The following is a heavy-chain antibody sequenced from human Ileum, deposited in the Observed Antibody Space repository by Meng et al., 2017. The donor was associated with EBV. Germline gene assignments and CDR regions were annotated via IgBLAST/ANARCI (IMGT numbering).Heavy chain of an antibody. V-gene: IGHV4-61*08. CDR2: MSYTGST. CDR1: NGSVSSFGYY. CDR3: ARERGGGDRGIQ. Sequence: HVQLQESGPGLVKPSETLSFTCSVSNGSVSSFGYYWTWIRQPPGKGLEWIGYMSYTGSTNYKSTLKSRVTISVDKSKNQFSLKLSSVTAADTAVYYCARERGGGDRGIQWGQGTLVTVSS. D-gene: IGHD2-21*02. J-gene: IGHJ4*02.